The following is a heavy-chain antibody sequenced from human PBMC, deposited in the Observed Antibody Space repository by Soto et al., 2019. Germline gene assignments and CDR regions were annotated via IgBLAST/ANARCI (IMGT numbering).Heavy chain of an antibody. CDR2: ISGSGGST. CDR1: GFTFSSYA. J-gene: IGHJ4*02. D-gene: IGHD3-22*01. Sequence: VSLRLSCAASGFTFSSYAMSWVRQAPGKGLEWVSAISGSGGSTYYADSVKGRFTISRDNSKNTLYLQMNSLRAEDTAVYYCAKDWPEYYYDSSGYLTHLDYWGQGTLVTVSS. CDR3: AKDWPEYYYDSSGYLTHLDY. V-gene: IGHV3-23*01.